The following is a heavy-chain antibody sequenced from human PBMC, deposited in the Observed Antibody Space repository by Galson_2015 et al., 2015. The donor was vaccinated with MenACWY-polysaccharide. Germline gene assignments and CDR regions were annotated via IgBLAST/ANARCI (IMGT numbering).Heavy chain of an antibody. CDR1: GFTFSTYW. J-gene: IGHJ4*02. Sequence: SLRLSCAASGFTFSTYWMSWVRQAPGKGLEWVANIKPDGSDKYYVDSVKGRFTISRDNAKNSLYLQMNGLRAEGTAIFFCARATYNGGWYPDYFDYWGQGALVTVSS. CDR3: ARATYNGGWYPDYFDY. D-gene: IGHD6-19*01. CDR2: IKPDGSDK. V-gene: IGHV3-7*01.